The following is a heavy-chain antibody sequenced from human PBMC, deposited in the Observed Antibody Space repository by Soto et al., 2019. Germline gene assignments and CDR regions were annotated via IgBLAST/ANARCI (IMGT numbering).Heavy chain of an antibody. CDR3: ARDGLRYFDWLPRESLYGMDV. CDR1: GYSFTSYW. Sequence: PGESLKISCKGSGYSFTSYWIGWVRQMPGKGLEWMGIIYPGDSDTRYSPSFQGQVTISADKSISTAYLQWSSLKASDTAMYYCARDGLRYFDWLPRESLYGMDVWGQGTTVTVSS. D-gene: IGHD3-9*01. J-gene: IGHJ6*02. V-gene: IGHV5-51*01. CDR2: IYPGDSDT.